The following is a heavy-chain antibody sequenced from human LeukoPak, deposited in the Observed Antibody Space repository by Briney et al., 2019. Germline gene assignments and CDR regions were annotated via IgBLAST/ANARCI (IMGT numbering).Heavy chain of an antibody. CDR3: ARTNGGYEYN. CDR2: INPNSGGT. CDR1: GYTFTGYY. V-gene: IGHV1-2*02. Sequence: SVKVSCKASGYTFTGYYMHWVRQAPGQGLEWMGWINPNSGGTNYAQNFQGRVTMTRDTSISTAYMEVSRLKSDDTAVYYCARTNGGYEYNWGQGTLVIVSS. J-gene: IGHJ4*02. D-gene: IGHD5-12*01.